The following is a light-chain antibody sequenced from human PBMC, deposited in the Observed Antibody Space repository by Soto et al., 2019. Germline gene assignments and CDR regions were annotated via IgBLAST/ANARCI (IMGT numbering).Light chain of an antibody. J-gene: IGKJ1*01. V-gene: IGKV1-39*01. CDR2: AAS. CDR1: ESISSY. Sequence: DIQMTQSPSSLSASVGDRVTITCRASESISSYLNWYQQKPGKAPKLLIYAASSLQSGVPSRFSGSASGTDFTLIISGRQPEDFGTYYCLHSYGTLWTFGQGTKREIK. CDR3: LHSYGTLWT.